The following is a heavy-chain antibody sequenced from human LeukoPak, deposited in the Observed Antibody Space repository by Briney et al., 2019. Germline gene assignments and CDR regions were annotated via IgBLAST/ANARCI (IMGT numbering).Heavy chain of an antibody. V-gene: IGHV3-11*06. Sequence: PGGSLRLSCAASGFTFSDYYMNWIRQAPGKGLEWVSYTHSSSAYTNYADSVKGRFTISRDNAKNSLYLQMNSLRAEDTAVYYCARTGDYESYDYWGQGTLVTDSS. CDR1: GFTFSDYY. J-gene: IGHJ4*02. CDR2: THSSSAYT. CDR3: ARTGDYESYDY. D-gene: IGHD4-17*01.